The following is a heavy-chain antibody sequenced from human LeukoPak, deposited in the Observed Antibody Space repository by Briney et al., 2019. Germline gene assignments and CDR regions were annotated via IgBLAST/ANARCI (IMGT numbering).Heavy chain of an antibody. CDR3: AREGTEIDYGDYIVY. J-gene: IGHJ4*02. CDR1: GFTFRHYN. CDR2: ITI. V-gene: IGHV3-48*02. Sequence: GGSLRLSCAASGFTFRHYNMNWVRQAPGKGLEGVSYITIYYADSLKGRFTISRDDVQNSLYLQMNSLRDEDTAVYYCAREGTEIDYGDYIVYWGQGTLVTVSS. D-gene: IGHD4-17*01.